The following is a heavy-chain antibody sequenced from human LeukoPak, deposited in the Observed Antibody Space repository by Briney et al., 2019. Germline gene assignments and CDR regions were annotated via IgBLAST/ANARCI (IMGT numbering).Heavy chain of an antibody. Sequence: APVKVSCKASGYTFTSYDINWVRQATGQGLEWMGWTNPNSGNTGYAQKFQGRVTITRNTSISTAYMELSSLRSEDTAVYYCARGIRGYCSGGSCYGYYYYMDVWGKGTTVTVSS. V-gene: IGHV1-8*03. CDR2: TNPNSGNT. D-gene: IGHD2-15*01. J-gene: IGHJ6*03. CDR3: ARGIRGYCSGGSCYGYYYYMDV. CDR1: GYTFTSYD.